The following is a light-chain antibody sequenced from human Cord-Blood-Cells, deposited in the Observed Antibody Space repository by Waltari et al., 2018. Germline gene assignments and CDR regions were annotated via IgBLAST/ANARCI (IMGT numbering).Light chain of an antibody. CDR1: SSNIGNTY. CDR3: GTWDSSLSAVV. Sequence: QSVLTQPSSVSAAPGEKVTISCPGSSSNIGNTYVSWYQQLPGTAPKLLIYDNNKRPSGIPDRFSGSKSGTSATLGITGLQTGDEADYYCGTWDSSLSAVVFGGGTKLTVL. J-gene: IGLJ2*01. V-gene: IGLV1-51*01. CDR2: DNN.